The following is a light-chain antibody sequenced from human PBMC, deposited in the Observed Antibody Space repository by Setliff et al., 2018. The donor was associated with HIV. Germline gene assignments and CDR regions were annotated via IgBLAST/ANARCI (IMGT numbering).Light chain of an antibody. J-gene: IGLJ1*01. CDR3: SSYAITNTLP. CDR2: EVR. V-gene: IGLV2-14*01. CDR1: SSDVGGYNY. Sequence: QSALAQPASVSGSPGQSITISCTGTSSDVGGYNYVSWYQQHPGKAPKLIIYEVRNRPSGISNRFSGSKSGSTASLTISGLQAEDEGDYYCSSYAITNTLPFGTGTKGTVL.